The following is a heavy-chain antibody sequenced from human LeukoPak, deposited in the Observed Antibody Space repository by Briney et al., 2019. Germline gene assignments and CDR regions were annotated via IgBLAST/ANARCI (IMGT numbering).Heavy chain of an antibody. V-gene: IGHV3-15*01. D-gene: IGHD3-3*01. CDR2: IKSKTDGGTT. CDR3: TTDYDFWRGCYSFAY. CDR1: GFTFSNAW. Sequence: GGSLRLSCAASGFTFSNAWMNWVRQAPGKGLEWVGRIKSKTDGGTTDYAAPVKGRFTISRDDSKDTLYLQMNSLKTEDTAIYYCTTDYDFWRGCYSFAYWGQGTPVTVSS. J-gene: IGHJ4*02.